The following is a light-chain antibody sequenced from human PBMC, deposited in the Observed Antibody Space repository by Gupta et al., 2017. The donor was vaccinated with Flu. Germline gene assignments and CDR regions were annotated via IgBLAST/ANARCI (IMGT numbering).Light chain of an antibody. CDR1: QSVSSSY. V-gene: IGKV3-20*01. CDR3: QQYGSSPHT. Sequence: EIVLTQSPGTLSLSPGERATLSCRASQSVSSSYLAWYQQKPGQAPRLLIYGASSRATGIPDRFSGSGSGTXFTLTIXRLEPEDFAVYYCQQYGSSPHTFGXGTKVEIK. CDR2: GAS. J-gene: IGKJ4*01.